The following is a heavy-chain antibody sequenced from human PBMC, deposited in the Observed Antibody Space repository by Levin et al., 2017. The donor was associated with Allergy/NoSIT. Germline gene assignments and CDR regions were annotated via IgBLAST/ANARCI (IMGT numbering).Heavy chain of an antibody. J-gene: IGHJ4*02. CDR1: GFTFSNAW. CDR2: IKTKTDGETT. Sequence: PGGSLRLSCAASGFTFSNAWMSWVRQAPGKRLEWVGRIKTKTDGETTDYAAPVKGRFTISRDDSKNTLYLQMDSLKTEDTALYYCTTDLGGMVRGVIITYIDYWGQGTLVTVSS. V-gene: IGHV3-15*01. CDR3: TTDLGGMVRGVIITYIDY. D-gene: IGHD3-10*01.